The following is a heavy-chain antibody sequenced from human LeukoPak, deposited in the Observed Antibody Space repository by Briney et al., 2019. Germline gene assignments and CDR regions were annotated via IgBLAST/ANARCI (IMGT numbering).Heavy chain of an antibody. CDR1: GFAFSRYW. CDR2: IRGGAGDK. D-gene: IGHD2-15*01. Sequence: GGPLRLSCAASGFAFSRYWMAWLRQAPGKGLEWVANIRGGAGDKGSAVSVKGRFTISRDNDKNSLHLQMNSLTAEDTAVYYCARDVRGALDFWGQGTLVVVSS. CDR3: ARDVRGALDF. V-gene: IGHV3-7*01. J-gene: IGHJ4*02.